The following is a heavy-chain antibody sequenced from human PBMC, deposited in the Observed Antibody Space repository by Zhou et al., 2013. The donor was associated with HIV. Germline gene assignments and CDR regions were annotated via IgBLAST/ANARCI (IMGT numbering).Heavy chain of an antibody. CDR2: IIPVFGTT. V-gene: IGHV1-69*15. Sequence: QVHLGQSGAEVKKPGSSIKVSCKASGGNFNTYAINWVRQAPGQGLEWMGRIIPVFGTTNYAQKFQGRVTITADQSTSTAYMELSSLRSGDTAIYYCARTPSISYYLHYVDYWGQGTLVTVSS. CDR3: ARTPSISYYLHYVDY. D-gene: IGHD1-26*01. CDR1: GGNFNTYA. J-gene: IGHJ4*02.